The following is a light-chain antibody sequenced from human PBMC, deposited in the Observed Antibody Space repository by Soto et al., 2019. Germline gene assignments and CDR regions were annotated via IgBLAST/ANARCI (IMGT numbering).Light chain of an antibody. CDR3: QQYGSSPPWT. CDR2: DSS. V-gene: IGKV3-20*01. Sequence: EVVLTQSPGTLSLSPGERATLSCRASQSVSSSYLAWYQQKPGQAPRLLIYDSSKRATGIPARFSGSGSGTDFTLTVSRLEPEDFAVYYCQQYGSSPPWTFGQGSKVEIK. J-gene: IGKJ1*01. CDR1: QSVSSSY.